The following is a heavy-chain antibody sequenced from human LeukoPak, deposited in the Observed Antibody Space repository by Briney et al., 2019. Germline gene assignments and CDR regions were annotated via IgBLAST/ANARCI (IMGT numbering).Heavy chain of an antibody. D-gene: IGHD5-18*01. CDR3: AKSNTAMVTNTFDY. J-gene: IGHJ4*02. CDR2: ISWNSGSI. V-gene: IGHV3-9*01. Sequence: GGSLRLSCAASGFTFDDYAMHWVRQAPGKGLEWVPGISWNSGSIGYADSVKGRFTISRDNAKNSLYLQMNSLRAEDTALYYCAKSNTAMVTNTFDYWGQGTLVTVSS. CDR1: GFTFDDYA.